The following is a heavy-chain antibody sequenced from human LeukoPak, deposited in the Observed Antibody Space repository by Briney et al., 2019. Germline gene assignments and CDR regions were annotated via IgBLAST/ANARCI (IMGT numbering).Heavy chain of an antibody. CDR3: ASGGSWYGDY. CDR1: GGSISSYY. J-gene: IGHJ4*02. CDR2: IYYSGST. V-gene: IGHV4-59*01. D-gene: IGHD6-13*01. Sequence: TSETLSLTCTVSGGSISSYYWSWIRQPPGKGLEWIGYIYYSGSTNYNPSLKSRVTISVDTSKNQFSLKLSSVTAADTAVYYCASGGSWYGDYWGQGTLVTVSS.